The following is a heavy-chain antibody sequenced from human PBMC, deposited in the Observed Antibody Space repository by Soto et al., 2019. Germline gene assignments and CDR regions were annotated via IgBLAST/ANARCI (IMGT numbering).Heavy chain of an antibody. Sequence: QVQLVQSGAEVKKPGASVKVSCKASGHTFIGFYMHWVRQAPGQGLEWMGFINPNNGVTKYAQKFQGRVTMTRDTSISTAYMEVSRLRSDDTAVYYCARGPRYGMDVWGQGTTVIVS. CDR1: GHTFIGFY. CDR2: INPNNGVT. V-gene: IGHV1-2*02. CDR3: ARGPRYGMDV. J-gene: IGHJ6*02.